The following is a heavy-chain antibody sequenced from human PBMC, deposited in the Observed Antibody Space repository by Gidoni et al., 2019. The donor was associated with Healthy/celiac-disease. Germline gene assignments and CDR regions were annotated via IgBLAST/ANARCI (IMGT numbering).Heavy chain of an antibody. CDR2: IYYSGST. J-gene: IGHJ3*02. Sequence: HVQLQESRPGLVKPLVPLSLSFTVSGASISSYYWSWIRQPPGKGLGWIGYIYYSGSTNYNPSLKSRVTISVDTSKNQFSLKLSSVTAADTAVYYCARRVAYRDYGAFDIWGQGTMVTVSS. CDR3: ARRVAYRDYGAFDI. D-gene: IGHD3-10*01. V-gene: IGHV4-59*08. CDR1: GASISSYY.